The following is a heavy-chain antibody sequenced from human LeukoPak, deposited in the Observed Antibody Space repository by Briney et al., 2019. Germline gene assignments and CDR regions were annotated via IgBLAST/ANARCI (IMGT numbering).Heavy chain of an antibody. CDR2: MNPNSGNT. CDR3: AKYYYYDSSAITD. J-gene: IGHJ4*02. D-gene: IGHD3-22*01. V-gene: IGHV1-8*01. Sequence: GASVKVSCKASGYTFTSYNINWVRQATGQGLEWMGWMNPNSGNTGYAQKFQGRVTMTRNTSISTAYMELSSLRSEDTAVYYCAKYYYYDSSAITDWGQGTLVTVSS. CDR1: GYTFTSYN.